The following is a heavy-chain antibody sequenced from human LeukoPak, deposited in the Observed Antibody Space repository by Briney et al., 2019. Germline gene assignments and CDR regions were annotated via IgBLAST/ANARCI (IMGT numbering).Heavy chain of an antibody. J-gene: IGHJ4*02. CDR2: IYHSGST. V-gene: IGHV4-4*02. CDR1: GGSISSSNW. Sequence: PSETLSLTCAVSGGSISSSNWWSWVRQPPGKGLEWIGEIYHSGSTNYNPSLKSRVTMSVDKSKNQFSLKLSSVTAADTAVYYCARDRSGSYSSEPFGYWGQGTLVTVSS. D-gene: IGHD1-26*01. CDR3: ARDRSGSYSSEPFGY.